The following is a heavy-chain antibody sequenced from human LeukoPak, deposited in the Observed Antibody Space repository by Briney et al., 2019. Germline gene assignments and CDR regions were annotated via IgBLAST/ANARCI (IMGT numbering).Heavy chain of an antibody. CDR2: IIPIFGTA. CDR3: ASSPSLNYYDSSGYYYEVY. Sequence: GASVKVSCKASGGTFSSYAISWVRQAPGQGLEWMGGIIPIFGTANYAQKFQGRVTITTDESTSTAYMELSSLRSEDTAVYYCASSPSLNYYDSSGYYYEVYWGQGTLVTVSS. V-gene: IGHV1-69*05. J-gene: IGHJ4*02. D-gene: IGHD3-22*01. CDR1: GGTFSSYA.